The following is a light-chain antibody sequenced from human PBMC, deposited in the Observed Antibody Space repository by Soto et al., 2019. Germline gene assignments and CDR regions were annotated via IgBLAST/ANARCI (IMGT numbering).Light chain of an antibody. CDR3: RPYTSATTYV. Sequence: QSVLTQPASVSGSPGQSITISCTGTSSDVGAYNYDSWYQQYPGEAPKVIIYDVSHRPAGVSNRFSGSKSGNTASLTISGLQTQDEADYYCRPYTSATTYVFGTGIKVTGL. CDR2: DVS. J-gene: IGLJ1*01. V-gene: IGLV2-14*01. CDR1: SSDVGAYNY.